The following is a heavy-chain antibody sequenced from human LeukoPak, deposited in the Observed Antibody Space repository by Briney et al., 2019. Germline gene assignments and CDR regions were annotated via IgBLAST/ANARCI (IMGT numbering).Heavy chain of an antibody. CDR3: ARLIGGLFDY. Sequence: SETLSLTCTVSGGSISSSSYYWGWIRQPPGKGLEWIGSIYYSGSTYYNPSLKSRVTISVDTSKNQFSLKLSSVTAAGTAVYYCARLIGGLFDYWGQGTLVTVSS. D-gene: IGHD1-26*01. CDR1: GGSISSSSYY. J-gene: IGHJ4*02. V-gene: IGHV4-39*01. CDR2: IYYSGST.